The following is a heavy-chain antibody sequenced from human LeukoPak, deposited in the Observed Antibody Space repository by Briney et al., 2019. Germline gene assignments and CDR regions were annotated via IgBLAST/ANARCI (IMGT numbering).Heavy chain of an antibody. CDR1: GFSVSHNY. V-gene: IGHV3-7*01. D-gene: IGHD7-27*01. Sequence: SGGSLRLSCAASGFSVSHNYMTWVRQAPGKGLEWVANIRQDGSEKNYVDSVRGRFTISRDNAKNSLILQMNTLRDEDTAVYYCARGVWAPFDYWGQGTLVTVSS. CDR3: ARGVWAPFDY. J-gene: IGHJ4*02. CDR2: IRQDGSEK.